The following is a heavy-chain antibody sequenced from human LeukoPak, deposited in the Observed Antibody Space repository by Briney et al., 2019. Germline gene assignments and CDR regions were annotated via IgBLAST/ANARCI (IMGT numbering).Heavy chain of an antibody. CDR3: ARDPPSSGWSLDY. D-gene: IGHD6-19*01. V-gene: IGHV3-21*01. J-gene: IGHJ4*02. CDR2: ISATTTYI. Sequence: PGGSLRLSCAASGFTFSSYTMNWVRQPPGKGLEWVSSISATTTYIYYADSVKGRFTVSRDNAKNSLYLQMDSLRAEDTAVYYCARDPPSSGWSLDYWGQGALVTVSS. CDR1: GFTFSSYT.